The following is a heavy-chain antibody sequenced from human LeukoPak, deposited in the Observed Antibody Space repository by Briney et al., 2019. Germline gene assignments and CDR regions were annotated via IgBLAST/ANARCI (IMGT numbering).Heavy chain of an antibody. D-gene: IGHD4-17*01. CDR1: GGSISSHY. J-gene: IGHJ4*02. V-gene: IGHV4-59*08. CDR2: IYYSGST. CDR3: ASLTTVTQAYFDS. Sequence: SETLSLTCTVSGGSISSHYWSWIRQPPGKGLEWIGCIYYSGSTNYNPSLKSRVTISVDASKNQFSLKLSSVTATDTAVYYCASLTTVTQAYFDSWGQGTLVTVSS.